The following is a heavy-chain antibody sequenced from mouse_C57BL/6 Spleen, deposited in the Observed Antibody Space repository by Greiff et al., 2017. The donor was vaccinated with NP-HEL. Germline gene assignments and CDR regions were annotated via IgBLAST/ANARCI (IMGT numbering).Heavy chain of an antibody. CDR1: GYTFTSYW. CDR2: IHPNSGST. CDR3: ASPTTTYAMDY. J-gene: IGHJ4*01. D-gene: IGHD2-10*01. V-gene: IGHV1-64*01. Sequence: QVQLQQPGAELVKPGASVKLSCKASGYTFTSYWMHWVKQRPGQGLEWIGMIHPNSGSTKYNEKFKSKATLTVDKSSSTAYMQLSSLTSEDSAVYYCASPTTTYAMDYWGQGTSVTVSS.